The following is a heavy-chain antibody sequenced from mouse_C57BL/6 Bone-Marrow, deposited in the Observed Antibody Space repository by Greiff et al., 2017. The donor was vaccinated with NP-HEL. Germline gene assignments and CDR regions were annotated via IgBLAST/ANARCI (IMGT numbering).Heavy chain of an antibody. J-gene: IGHJ4*01. Sequence: EVHLVESGGGLVKPGGSLKLSCAASGFTFSSYAMSWVRQTPEKRLEWVATISDGGSYTYYPDNVKGRFTISRDNAKNNLYLQMSHLKSEDTAMYYCARDVRYYYGSSYDYYAMDYWGQGTSVTVSS. CDR1: GFTFSSYA. D-gene: IGHD1-1*01. CDR3: ARDVRYYYGSSYDYYAMDY. CDR2: ISDGGSYT. V-gene: IGHV5-4*01.